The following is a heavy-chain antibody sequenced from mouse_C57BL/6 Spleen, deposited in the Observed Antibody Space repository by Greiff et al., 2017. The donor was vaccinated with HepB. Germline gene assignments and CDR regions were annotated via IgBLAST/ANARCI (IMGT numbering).Heavy chain of an antibody. V-gene: IGHV1-55*01. CDR3: ARGRGTDPLYFDY. CDR1: GYTFTSYW. Sequence: VQLQQPGAELVKPGASVKMSCKASGYTFTSYWITWVKQRPGQGLEWIGDIYPGSGSTNYNEKFKSKATLTVDTSSSTAYMQLSSLTSEDSAVYYCARGRGTDPLYFDYWGQGTTLTVSS. CDR2: IYPGSGST. J-gene: IGHJ2*01. D-gene: IGHD3-3*01.